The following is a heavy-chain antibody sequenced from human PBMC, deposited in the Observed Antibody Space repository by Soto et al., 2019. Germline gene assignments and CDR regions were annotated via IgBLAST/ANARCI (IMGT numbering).Heavy chain of an antibody. Sequence: EVQLVESGGGLVQPGGSLRVSCAASGFTFGSYWMNWVRQAPGKGLVWVSRIDSDGSSTTYAGTVKGRFTTSRDNAKNTQYLQMSRRRGEDTGLYFCARGRPNGMEVWGQGTTVTVSS. J-gene: IGHJ6*02. V-gene: IGHV3-74*01. CDR1: GFTFGSYW. CDR2: IDSDGSST. CDR3: ARGRPNGMEV.